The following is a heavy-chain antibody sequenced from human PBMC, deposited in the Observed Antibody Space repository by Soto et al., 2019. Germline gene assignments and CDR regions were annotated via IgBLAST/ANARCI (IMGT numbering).Heavy chain of an antibody. Sequence: QEQVVESGGGVVQPGRSLRLSCETSGFTFSTYAMHWVRQAPGQGLEWVAVISFDGSNEYFTDSVRGRFTISRDNSKNTLYLQMNSLRGEDTAVYYCARSITILGMGKYHGTDVWGQGTTVIVSS. CDR2: ISFDGSNE. V-gene: IGHV3-30*03. J-gene: IGHJ6*02. CDR1: GFTFSTYA. CDR3: ARSITILGMGKYHGTDV. D-gene: IGHD3-3*01.